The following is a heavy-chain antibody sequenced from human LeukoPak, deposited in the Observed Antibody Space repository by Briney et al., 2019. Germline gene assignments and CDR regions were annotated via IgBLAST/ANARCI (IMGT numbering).Heavy chain of an antibody. J-gene: IGHJ4*02. Sequence: GGSLRLSCAASGFTFSSYGMHWVRQAPGKGLEWVAVIWYDGSNKYYADSVKGRFTISRDNSKNTLYLQMNSLRAEDTAVYYCARDRVSCSGGSCAPYFDYWGQGTLVTVSS. CDR2: IWYDGSNK. CDR3: ARDRVSCSGGSCAPYFDY. D-gene: IGHD2-15*01. V-gene: IGHV3-33*01. CDR1: GFTFSSYG.